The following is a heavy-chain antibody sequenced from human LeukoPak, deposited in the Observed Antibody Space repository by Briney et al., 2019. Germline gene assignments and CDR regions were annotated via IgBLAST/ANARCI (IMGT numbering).Heavy chain of an antibody. D-gene: IGHD5-18*01. CDR1: GGSISSYY. J-gene: IGHJ4*02. CDR3: ARTLDTAMAYYFDY. CDR2: IYYSGST. V-gene: IGHV4-59*01. Sequence: PSETLSLTCTVPGGSISSYYWRWIRQPPGKGLEWIGYIYYSGSTNYNPSRKSRVTLTVGTSKDQLPLKLSSGTAADTAVDYCARTLDTAMAYYFDYLGQGTLVTVSS.